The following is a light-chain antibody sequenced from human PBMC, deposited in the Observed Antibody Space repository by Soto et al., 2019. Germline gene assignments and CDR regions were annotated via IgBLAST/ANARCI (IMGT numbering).Light chain of an antibody. V-gene: IGKV3-15*01. J-gene: IGKJ5*01. CDR3: QQYNNWPIT. Sequence: EIVMTQSPATLSVSPGESATLSCRASQSVTANLAWYQQRPGQSLRLLIYGASTRATGIPARFSGSGSGTEFTLTISSLQSEDFAVYYCQQYNNWPITFGQGTRLEIK. CDR1: QSVTAN. CDR2: GAS.